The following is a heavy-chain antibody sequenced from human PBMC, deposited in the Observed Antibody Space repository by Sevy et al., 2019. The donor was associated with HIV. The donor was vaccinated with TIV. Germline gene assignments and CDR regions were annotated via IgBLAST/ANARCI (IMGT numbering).Heavy chain of an antibody. Sequence: GGSLRLSCAASGFTFNIYSMNWVRQAPGKGLEWVSSISSSSSYIYYADSLKGRFTVSRDNAKNSLYLQMSSLRAEDTAVYYCARASQQLVLLREYYFDYWGQGTLVTVSS. CDR3: ARASQQLVLLREYYFDY. D-gene: IGHD6-13*01. V-gene: IGHV3-21*01. CDR1: GFTFNIYS. J-gene: IGHJ4*02. CDR2: ISSSSSYI.